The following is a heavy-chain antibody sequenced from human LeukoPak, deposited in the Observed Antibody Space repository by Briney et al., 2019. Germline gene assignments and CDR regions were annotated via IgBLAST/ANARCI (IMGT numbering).Heavy chain of an antibody. CDR2: IKQDGSEK. J-gene: IGHJ4*02. V-gene: IGHV3-7*01. CDR3: ARDLFYGSGSSYFDY. CDR1: GFTFSSYS. D-gene: IGHD3-10*01. Sequence: GGSLRLSCAASGFTFSSYSMNWVRQAPGKGLEWVANIKQDGSEKYYVDSVKGRFTISRDNAKNSLYLQMNSLRAEDTAVYYCARDLFYGSGSSYFDYWGQGTLVTVSS.